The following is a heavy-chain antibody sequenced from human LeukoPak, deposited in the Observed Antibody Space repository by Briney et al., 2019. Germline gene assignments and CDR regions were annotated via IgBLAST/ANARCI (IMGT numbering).Heavy chain of an antibody. V-gene: IGHV4-61*01. J-gene: IGHJ5*02. CDR3: ARSQPAANWFDP. D-gene: IGHD2-15*01. CDR1: GGSISSGSYY. Sequence: SETLSLTCTVSGGSISSGSYYWSWIRQPPGKGLEWIGYVYYSGSTNYNPSLKSRVTISVDTSKNQFSLKLSSVTAADTAVYYCARSQPAANWFDPWGQGTLVTVSS. CDR2: VYYSGST.